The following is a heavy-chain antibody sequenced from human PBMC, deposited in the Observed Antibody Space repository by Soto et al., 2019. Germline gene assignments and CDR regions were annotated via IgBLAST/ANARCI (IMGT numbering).Heavy chain of an antibody. J-gene: IGHJ6*02. CDR3: ARVGIAAAGRFDYYYGMDV. CDR2: TYYRSKWYN. CDR1: GDSVSSNSAA. V-gene: IGHV6-1*01. D-gene: IGHD6-13*01. Sequence: PSQTLSLTCAISGDSVSSNSAAWNWIRQSPSGGLEWLGRTYYRSKWYNDYAVSVKSRITINPDTSKNQFSLQLNSVTPEDTAVYYCARVGIAAAGRFDYYYGMDVWGQGTTVTVSS.